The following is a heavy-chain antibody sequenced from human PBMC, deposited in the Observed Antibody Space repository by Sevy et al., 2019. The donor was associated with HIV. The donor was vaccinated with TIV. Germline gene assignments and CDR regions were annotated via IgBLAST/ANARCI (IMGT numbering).Heavy chain of an antibody. V-gene: IGHV3-74*01. D-gene: IGHD6-19*01. CDR3: TRARSGTDGWFDP. CDR2: LNGDGSSA. J-gene: IGHJ5*02. CDR1: GFTFSSHW. Sequence: GGSLRLSCAASGFTFSSHWMHWVRQAPGKGLVWVSRLNGDGSSASYADFVKGRFTISRDNGKNTVYLQISSLTADDTAVYYCTRARSGTDGWFDPWGQGTLVTVSS.